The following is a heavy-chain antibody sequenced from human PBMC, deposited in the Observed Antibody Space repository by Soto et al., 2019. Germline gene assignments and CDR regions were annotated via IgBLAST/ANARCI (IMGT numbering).Heavy chain of an antibody. V-gene: IGHV5-51*01. CDR1: GYSFTTNW. CDR2: IYPGDSDT. CDR3: ERHYGIAEDGTH. J-gene: IGHJ1*01. D-gene: IGHD6-13*01. Sequence: GESLKISCKGSGYSFTTNWIGWVRQMPGKGLEWMGVIYPGDSDTRYSPSFQGQVVISADKSINTAYLQWSGLKASDTAMYYCERHYGIAEDGTHWGQGTLVTVSS.